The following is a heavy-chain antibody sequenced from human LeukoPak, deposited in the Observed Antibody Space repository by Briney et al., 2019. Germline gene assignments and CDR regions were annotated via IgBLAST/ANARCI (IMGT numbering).Heavy chain of an antibody. CDR2: ISWNSGSI. CDR1: GFTFDDYA. D-gene: IGHD1-26*01. J-gene: IGHJ4*02. V-gene: IGHV3-9*03. CDR3: AKGSQWELLSGDFDY. Sequence: PGGSLRLSCAASGFTFDDYAMHWVRQAPGKGLEWVSGISWNSGSIGYADSVKGRFTISRDNAKNSLYLQMNSLRAEDMALYYYAKGSQWELLSGDFDYWGQGTLVTVSS.